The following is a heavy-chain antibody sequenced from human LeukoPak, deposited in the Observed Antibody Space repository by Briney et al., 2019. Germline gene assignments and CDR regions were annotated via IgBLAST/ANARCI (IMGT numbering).Heavy chain of an antibody. V-gene: IGHV4-39*01. Sequence: SETLSLTCTVSGDSVSSTSYHWGWIRQPLGKGLEWLANIHYSGTAHYNPSLNSRVSMSVDTSKNQFSLKLTSVTAADAAVYYCARRPGATTFDYWGQGTLVTVSS. CDR1: GDSVSSTSYH. J-gene: IGHJ4*02. D-gene: IGHD5-12*01. CDR2: IHYSGTA. CDR3: ARRPGATTFDY.